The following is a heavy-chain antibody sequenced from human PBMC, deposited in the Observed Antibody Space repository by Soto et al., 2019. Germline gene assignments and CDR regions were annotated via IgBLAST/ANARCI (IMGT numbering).Heavy chain of an antibody. J-gene: IGHJ4*02. V-gene: IGHV4-34*01. Sequence: PSETLSLTGAVYGGSFSGYYWSWIRQPPGKGLEWIGEINHSGSTNYNPSLKSRVTISVDTSKNQFSLKLSSVTAADTAVYYCASHRSGYAFQWGQGTLVTVS. CDR3: ASHRSGYAFQ. D-gene: IGHD5-12*01. CDR1: GGSFSGYY. CDR2: INHSGST.